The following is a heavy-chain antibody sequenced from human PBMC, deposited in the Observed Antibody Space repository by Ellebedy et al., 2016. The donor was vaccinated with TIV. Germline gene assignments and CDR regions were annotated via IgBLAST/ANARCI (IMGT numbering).Heavy chain of an antibody. D-gene: IGHD4-17*01. Sequence: AASVKVSCKVSGYTFTGYYMHWVRQAPGQGLEWMGWINPNSGARMYAQKFQGRVTMTRDTAISTAYMELSRLSPDDTAVYYCAREGMTTVTYYHGMDVWGQGTTVTVSS. CDR2: INPNSGAR. J-gene: IGHJ6*02. CDR1: GYTFTGYY. V-gene: IGHV1-2*02. CDR3: AREGMTTVTYYHGMDV.